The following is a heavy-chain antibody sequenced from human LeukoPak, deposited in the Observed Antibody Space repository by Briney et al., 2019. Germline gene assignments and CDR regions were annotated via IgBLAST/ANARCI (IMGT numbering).Heavy chain of an antibody. D-gene: IGHD4-17*01. J-gene: IGHJ5*02. Sequence: PSETLSLTASGSGCSFCGYYWSWIRQPPGKGLEWIGYISYSGYTNYNPSLKSRVTISVDTSKNQFSLRMRSVTAADTAVYYCAILLPKRTTVRQGWFDPWGQGTQVTVST. CDR3: AILLPKRTTVRQGWFDP. V-gene: IGHV4-59*01. CDR1: GCSFCGYY. CDR2: ISYSGYT.